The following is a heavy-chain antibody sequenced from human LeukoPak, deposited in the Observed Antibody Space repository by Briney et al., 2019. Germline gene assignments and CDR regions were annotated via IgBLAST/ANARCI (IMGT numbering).Heavy chain of an antibody. D-gene: IGHD2-15*01. Sequence: ASVKVSCKASGYTFTRYAMHWVRQAPGQRLEWMGWINAGNGDTKYSQKFQGRVTITRDTSASTAYMELSSLRSEDTAVYYCARDSGGYYFDYWGQGTLVTVSS. CDR3: ARDSGGYYFDY. J-gene: IGHJ4*02. CDR1: GYTFTRYA. V-gene: IGHV1-3*01. CDR2: INAGNGDT.